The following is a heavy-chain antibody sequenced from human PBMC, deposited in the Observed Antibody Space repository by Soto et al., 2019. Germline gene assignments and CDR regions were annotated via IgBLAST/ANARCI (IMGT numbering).Heavy chain of an antibody. J-gene: IGHJ4*02. CDR2: INHSGSA. CDR1: GWSFSDYI. D-gene: IGHD1-26*01. CDR3: ARPSGSYLYYFDY. V-gene: IGHV4-34*01. Sequence: PSETLSLTCDVYGWSFSDYIWTWIRQTPGKGLQWIGQINHSGSANYNPSLKSRVTISVHTSSSQFSLELSSVTAADTAVYYCARPSGSYLYYFDYWGQGTLVTVS.